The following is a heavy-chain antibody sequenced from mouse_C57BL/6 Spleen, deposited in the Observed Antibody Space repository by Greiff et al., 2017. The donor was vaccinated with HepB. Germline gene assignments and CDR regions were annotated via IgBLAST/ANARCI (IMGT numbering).Heavy chain of an antibody. J-gene: IGHJ3*01. Sequence: VQLQQSGPVLVKPGASVKMSCKASGYTFTDYYMNWVKQSHGKSLEWIGVINPYNGGTSYNQKFKGKATLTVDKSSSTAYMELNSLTSEDSAVYYCARGDGSSVAWFAYWGQGTLVTVSA. V-gene: IGHV1-19*01. CDR1: GYTFTDYY. CDR2: INPYNGGT. D-gene: IGHD1-1*01. CDR3: ARGDGSSVAWFAY.